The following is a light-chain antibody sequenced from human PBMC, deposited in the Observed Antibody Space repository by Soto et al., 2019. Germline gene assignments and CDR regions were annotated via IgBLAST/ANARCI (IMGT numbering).Light chain of an antibody. CDR3: SSFAGNNNVV. CDR1: SSDVGGYNY. J-gene: IGLJ2*01. V-gene: IGLV2-8*01. Sequence: QSALTQPPSPSGSPGQSVTISCTGTSSDVGGYNYVSWYQQHPGKAPKLMISEVSKRPSGVPDRFSGSKSGNTASLTVSGLQAEDEADYYCSSFAGNNNVVFGGGTKLTVL. CDR2: EVS.